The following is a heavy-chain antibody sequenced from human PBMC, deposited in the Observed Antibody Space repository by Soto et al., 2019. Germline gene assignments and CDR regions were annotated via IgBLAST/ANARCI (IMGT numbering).Heavy chain of an antibody. J-gene: IGHJ4*02. Sequence: SETLSLTCTVSGDSISSHYWSWIRQPPGKGLEWLGYIYYSGSTNYNPSLKSRVTILVDTSKNQFSLKLSSVTAADTAVYFCARESFYDSNGSHGFDYWGQGTLVTVSS. CDR1: GDSISSHY. V-gene: IGHV4-59*11. CDR2: IYYSGST. CDR3: ARESFYDSNGSHGFDY. D-gene: IGHD3-22*01.